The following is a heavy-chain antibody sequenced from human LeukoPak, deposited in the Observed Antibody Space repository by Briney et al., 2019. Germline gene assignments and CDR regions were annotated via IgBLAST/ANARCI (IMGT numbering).Heavy chain of an antibody. V-gene: IGHV1-18*01. CDR1: GYTFTSYG. CDR3: ARVEIWGSHPYYQINWFDP. D-gene: IGHD3-16*01. Sequence: GASVKVSCKASGYTFTSYGISWVRQAPGQGLEWMGWISAYNGNTNYAQKLQGRVTMTTDTSTTTAYMELRSLRSDDTAIYYCARVEIWGSHPYYQINWFDPWGQGTLVTVSS. CDR2: ISAYNGNT. J-gene: IGHJ5*02.